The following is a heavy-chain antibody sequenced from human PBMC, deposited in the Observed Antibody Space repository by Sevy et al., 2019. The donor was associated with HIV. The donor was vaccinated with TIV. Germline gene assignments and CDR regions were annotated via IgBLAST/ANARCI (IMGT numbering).Heavy chain of an antibody. CDR3: TNRGVVIMTGFEF. CDR1: GVTFNSNA. J-gene: IGHJ4*02. CDR2: ISGSGGYT. V-gene: IGHV3-23*01. Sequence: GGSLRLSCAASGVTFNSNAMSWVRQAPGKGLEWVSTISGSGGYTYYADSVKGRFTISRDNSRNTVYLEMNSLRAEDTAVYYCTNRGVVIMTGFEFWGQGTLVTVSS. D-gene: IGHD3-9*01.